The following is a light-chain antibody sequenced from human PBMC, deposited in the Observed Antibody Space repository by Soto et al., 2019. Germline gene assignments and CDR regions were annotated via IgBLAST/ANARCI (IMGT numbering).Light chain of an antibody. CDR1: QSVSNY. V-gene: IGKV3-11*01. CDR2: DAS. J-gene: IGKJ2*01. CDR3: QQHSYWPSV. Sequence: EIVLTQSPSTLSLSPGERATLSCRASQSVSNYLAWYQQKPGQAPRLLIYDASSRTTGLSNRFSGSGSGKDFTLTSSLLAHDDYAVYYCQQHSYWPSVFGQGTKLEIK.